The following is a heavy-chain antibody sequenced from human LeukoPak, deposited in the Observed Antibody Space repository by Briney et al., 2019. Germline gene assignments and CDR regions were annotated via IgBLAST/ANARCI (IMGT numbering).Heavy chain of an antibody. V-gene: IGHV4-59*08. D-gene: IGHD7-27*01. Sequence: PSETLSLTCTVSGGSISSYYWSWLRQPPGKGLEWIGYIYYSGSTNYNPSLKSRVTISVDTSKNQFSLKLSSVTAADTAVYYCARLIYWGCIGYYFDYWGQGTLLTVSS. CDR3: ARLIYWGCIGYYFDY. CDR1: GGSISSYY. CDR2: IYYSGST. J-gene: IGHJ4*02.